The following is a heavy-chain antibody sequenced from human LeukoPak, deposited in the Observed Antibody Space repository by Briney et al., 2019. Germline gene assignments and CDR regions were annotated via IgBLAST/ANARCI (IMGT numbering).Heavy chain of an antibody. CDR2: ISSSSSYK. V-gene: IGHV3-21*01. J-gene: IGHJ4*02. Sequence: GGSLRLSCAASGFTFSSYSMNWVRQAPGKGLEWVSSISSSSSYKYYADSVKGRFTISRDNAKNSLYLQMNSLRAEDTAVYYCASTYSSSWYEDYWGQGTLVTVSS. D-gene: IGHD6-13*01. CDR1: GFTFSSYS. CDR3: ASTYSSSWYEDY.